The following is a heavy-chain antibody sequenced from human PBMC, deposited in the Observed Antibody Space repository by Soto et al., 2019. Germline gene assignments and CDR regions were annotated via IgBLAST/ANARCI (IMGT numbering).Heavy chain of an antibody. CDR1: GGSISSNE. CDR2: INPIFGTA. J-gene: IGHJ5*02. D-gene: IGHD3-9*01. CDR3: ARAISSRHPRLYWFDP. V-gene: IGHV1-69*13. Sequence: SVKVSCKASGGSISSNEISWVRQAPGQGLEWMGGINPIFGTATYAQRFQGRVTITADESTNTAYVELTSLTSEDTATYYCARAISSRHPRLYWFDPWGQGTLVTVSS.